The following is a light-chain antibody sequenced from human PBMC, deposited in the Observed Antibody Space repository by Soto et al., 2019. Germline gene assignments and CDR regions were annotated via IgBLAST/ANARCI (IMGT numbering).Light chain of an antibody. CDR3: SSYTSSSTYV. Sequence: QSVLTQPPSVSGSPGQSVTISCTGSSSDVGSHNRVSWYQQPPGTAPKLMIYDVSNRPSGVPDRFSGSKSGNTASLTISGLQVEDEADYYCSSYTSSSTYVFGTGTKVTVL. CDR2: DVS. J-gene: IGLJ1*01. V-gene: IGLV2-18*02. CDR1: SSDVGSHNR.